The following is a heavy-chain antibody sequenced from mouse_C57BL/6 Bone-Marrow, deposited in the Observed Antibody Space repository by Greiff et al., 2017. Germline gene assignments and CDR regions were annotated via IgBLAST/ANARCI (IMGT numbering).Heavy chain of an antibody. V-gene: IGHV1-9*01. CDR3: ARNLYYYGSSHWYFDV. J-gene: IGHJ1*03. D-gene: IGHD1-1*01. CDR1: GYTFTGYW. Sequence: QVQLQQSGAELMKPGASVKLSCKATGYTFTGYWIEWVKQRPGHGLEWIGEILPGSGSTNYNEKFKGKATFNADTSSNTAYMQLSSLTTEDSAIYYCARNLYYYGSSHWYFDVWGTGTTVTVSS. CDR2: ILPGSGST.